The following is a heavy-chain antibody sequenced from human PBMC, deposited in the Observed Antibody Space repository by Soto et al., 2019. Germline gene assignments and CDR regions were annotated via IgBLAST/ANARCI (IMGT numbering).Heavy chain of an antibody. CDR2: ISSSTSYM. CDR3: ARDFRDGYYFDY. D-gene: IGHD5-12*01. J-gene: IGHJ4*02. Sequence: EVQLVESGGGLVKPGGSLRLSCAASGFTFSSYRMNWVRQAPGKGLEWVSSISSSTSYMYYADSVKGRFTISRDNAKNSLYLQMNSLRAEDTAVYYCARDFRDGYYFDYWGQGTLVTVSS. CDR1: GFTFSSYR. V-gene: IGHV3-21*01.